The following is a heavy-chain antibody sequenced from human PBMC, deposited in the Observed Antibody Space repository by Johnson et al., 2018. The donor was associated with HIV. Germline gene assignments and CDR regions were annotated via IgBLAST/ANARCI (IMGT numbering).Heavy chain of an antibody. V-gene: IGHV3-33*03. Sequence: QVQLVESGGGVVQPGRSLRLSCEASGLMFSRYGMHWVRQAPGRGLEWVAGIWYDGSNKYYVDSVKGRFTISRDNAKNSLYVQMSSLRAEDTAVYFCAGEILPGIAVYGGAFDIWGQGTMVTVSS. CDR1: GLMFSRYG. CDR3: AGEILPGIAVYGGAFDI. D-gene: IGHD6-19*01. J-gene: IGHJ3*02. CDR2: IWYDGSNK.